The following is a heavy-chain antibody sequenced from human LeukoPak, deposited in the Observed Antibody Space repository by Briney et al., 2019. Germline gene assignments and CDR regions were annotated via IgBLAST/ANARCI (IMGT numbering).Heavy chain of an antibody. CDR3: ARGNDYGDHVGIYFDY. CDR1: GFTFSSYW. D-gene: IGHD4-17*01. V-gene: IGHV3-7*03. J-gene: IGHJ4*02. CDR2: IKQDESEK. Sequence: GGSLRLSCAASGFTFSSYWMSWVRQAPGKGLERVANIKQDESEKYYVDSVKGRFSITRDNAKNSMYLQINSLRAEDTAVYHCARGNDYGDHVGIYFDYWGRGTLVTVSS.